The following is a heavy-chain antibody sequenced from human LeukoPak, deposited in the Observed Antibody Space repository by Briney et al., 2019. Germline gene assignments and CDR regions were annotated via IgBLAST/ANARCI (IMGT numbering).Heavy chain of an antibody. J-gene: IGHJ4*02. V-gene: IGHV1-18*01. Sequence: GASVTVSRKASGYTFTHYGFTWVRQPPAQGLEWVGCISAYNCNANYAQKLQGRVTMTTDTSTNTGYMDLRSLRTNDTALYYCARGIAVAGIDYWGQGTLVTVSS. CDR2: ISAYNCNA. CDR1: GYTFTHYG. CDR3: ARGIAVAGIDY. D-gene: IGHD6-13*01.